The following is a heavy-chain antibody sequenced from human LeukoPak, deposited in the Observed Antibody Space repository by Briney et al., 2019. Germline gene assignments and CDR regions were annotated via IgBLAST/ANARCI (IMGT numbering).Heavy chain of an antibody. CDR2: ISAYNGNT. CDR1: GYTFTSYG. D-gene: IGHD3-16*01. CDR3: ARYVRARTYHYGMDV. J-gene: IGHJ6*04. Sequence: GASVKVSCKASGYTFTSYGISWVRQAPGQGLEWMGWISAYNGNTNYAQKLQGRVTMTTDTSTSTAYMELRSLRSDDTAVYYCARYVRARTYHYGMDVWGKGTTVTVSS. V-gene: IGHV1-18*04.